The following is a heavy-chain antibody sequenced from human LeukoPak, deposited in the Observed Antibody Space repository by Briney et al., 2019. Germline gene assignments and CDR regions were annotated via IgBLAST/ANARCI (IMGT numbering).Heavy chain of an antibody. Sequence: GASVRVSCKASGYTFTSYGFSWVRQAPGQGREWMGWISSYNGDTNYAQRVQDRVTMTTDTATSTAYMELRSLRSDDTAVYYCARVPLGDSSTYYYPKPDWFDPWGQGTLVIVSS. CDR1: GYTFTSYG. D-gene: IGHD3-22*01. CDR2: ISSYNGDT. V-gene: IGHV1-18*01. J-gene: IGHJ5*02. CDR3: ARVPLGDSSTYYYPKPDWFDP.